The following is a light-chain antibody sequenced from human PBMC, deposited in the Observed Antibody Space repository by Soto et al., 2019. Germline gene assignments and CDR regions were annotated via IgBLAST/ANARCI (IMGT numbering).Light chain of an antibody. CDR1: QDISNY. Sequence: DIQMTQSPSSLSASVGDRVTITCQASQDISNYLNWYQQKPGKAPKVLIYDASNLDAGVPSRFSGRGSGTDFTFTISSLQPEDIATYYCQQYDDLITCGQGTRLEIK. CDR2: DAS. J-gene: IGKJ5*01. CDR3: QQYDDLIT. V-gene: IGKV1-33*01.